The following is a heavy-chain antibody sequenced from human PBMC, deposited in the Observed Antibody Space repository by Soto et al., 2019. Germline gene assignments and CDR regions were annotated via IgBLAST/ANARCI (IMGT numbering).Heavy chain of an antibody. CDR3: ARLYSSSWYSHYYYYYGMDV. V-gene: IGHV4-39*01. D-gene: IGHD6-13*01. CDR1: GGSISSSSYY. Sequence: SETVSLTCTVSGGSISSSSYYWGWIRQPPGKGLEWIGSIYYSGSTYYNPSLKSRVTISVDTSKNQFSLKLSSVTAADTAVYYCARLYSSSWYSHYYYYYGMDVWGQGTRVTFSS. J-gene: IGHJ6*02. CDR2: IYYSGST.